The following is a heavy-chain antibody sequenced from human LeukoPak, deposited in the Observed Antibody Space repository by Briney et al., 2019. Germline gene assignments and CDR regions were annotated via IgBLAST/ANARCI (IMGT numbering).Heavy chain of an antibody. V-gene: IGHV1-2*02. CDR2: INPNSGGT. Sequence: ASVKVSCKASGYTFTGYYMHWVRQAPGPGLEWMGWINPNSGGTNYAQKFQGRVSMTRDTSISTAYMEMRTLRYDGTAVYYCARGGLLGFGLLPYYMDVWGKGTTVTVSS. J-gene: IGHJ6*03. CDR1: GYTFTGYY. D-gene: IGHD3-10*01. CDR3: ARGGLLGFGLLPYYMDV.